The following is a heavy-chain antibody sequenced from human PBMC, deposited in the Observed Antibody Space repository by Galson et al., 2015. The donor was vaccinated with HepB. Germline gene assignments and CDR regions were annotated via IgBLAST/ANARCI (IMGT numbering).Heavy chain of an antibody. CDR3: ARDVLGRWEVFRYNYYGSDV. D-gene: IGHD1-26*01. CDR2: LKQDGSEN. V-gene: IGHV3-7*03. CDR1: GFTFSSYR. J-gene: IGHJ6*02. Sequence: SLRLSCAASGFTFSSYRMSWVRQAPGKGLEWVANLKQDGSENHYVDSVKGRFTISRDNIENSLYLQMNSLRAEDTAVYHCARDVLGRWEVFRYNYYGSDVWGQGTTVTVSS.